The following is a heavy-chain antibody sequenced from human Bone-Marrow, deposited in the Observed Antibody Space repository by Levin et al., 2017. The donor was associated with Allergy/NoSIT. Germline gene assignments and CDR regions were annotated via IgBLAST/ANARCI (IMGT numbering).Heavy chain of an antibody. CDR3: ARVCNSGDCYPAGFDS. Sequence: PSQTLSLTCTVSVASLSGSYWTWIRPPPGKGLQWIGFISYTGTTNYNSSLNSRVTISAETSKSQFSLKLSSVTAADTAVYYCARVCNSGDCYPAGFDSWGQGTLVTVSS. CDR2: ISYTGTT. J-gene: IGHJ4*02. D-gene: IGHD2-21*02. CDR1: VASLSGSY. V-gene: IGHV4-59*01.